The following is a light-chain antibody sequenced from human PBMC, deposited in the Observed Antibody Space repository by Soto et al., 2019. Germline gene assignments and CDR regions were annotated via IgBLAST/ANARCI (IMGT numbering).Light chain of an antibody. CDR2: EDT. CDR3: WSYAVGRTYV. CDR1: SSDVGAYNY. J-gene: IGLJ1*01. Sequence: QSALTQPASVSGSPGQSITISCTGTSSDVGAYNYVSWYQQHPGKAPKLMIYEDTKWPSGVSNRFSGSKSGNTAYLTISGLQAEDEADYYCWSYAVGRTYVFGTGTKLTVL. V-gene: IGLV2-23*01.